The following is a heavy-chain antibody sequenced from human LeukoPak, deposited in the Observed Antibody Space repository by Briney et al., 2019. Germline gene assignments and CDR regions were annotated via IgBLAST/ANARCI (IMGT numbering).Heavy chain of an antibody. J-gene: IGHJ3*02. CDR3: ARGIGPLLYDLDS. CDR2: MNPNSGNT. CDR1: GYTFTSYD. Sequence: ASVNVSCRACGYTFTSYDINWVRQATGQGLECMGWMNPNSGNTVYAQKLQGRLTIPRNTSISTAYMELRNLRSEDTAMYYCARGIGPLLYDLDSWGQGTKVTVSS. D-gene: IGHD2-2*02. V-gene: IGHV1-8*01.